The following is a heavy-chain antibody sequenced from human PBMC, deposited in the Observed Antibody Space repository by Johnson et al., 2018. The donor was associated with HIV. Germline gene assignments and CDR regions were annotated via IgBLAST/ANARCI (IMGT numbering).Heavy chain of an antibody. J-gene: IGHJ3*02. Sequence: QAQLVESGGGVVQPGGSLRLYCAASGFTFSSYGMHWVRQAPGKELEWVAFIRYDGSNKYYADSVKGRFTISRDNSKNTLYLQMNSLRAEDTAVYYCAKDRDPLWFGGAFDIWGQGTMVTVSS. CDR2: IRYDGSNK. CDR1: GFTFSSYG. CDR3: AKDRDPLWFGGAFDI. D-gene: IGHD3-10*01. V-gene: IGHV3-30*02.